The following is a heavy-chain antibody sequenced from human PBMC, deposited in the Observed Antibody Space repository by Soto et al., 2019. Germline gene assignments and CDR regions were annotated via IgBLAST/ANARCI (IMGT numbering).Heavy chain of an antibody. CDR1: GYTFTRYG. Sequence: ASVTVSCQASGYTFTRYGISWVRQAPGQGLEWMGWISAYNGNTNYAQKLQGRVTMTTDTSTSTAYMELRSLRSDDTAVYYCARVWFSCSGGSCYPRFDYWGQGTLVTVSS. CDR2: ISAYNGNT. V-gene: IGHV1-18*01. D-gene: IGHD2-15*01. CDR3: ARVWFSCSGGSCYPRFDY. J-gene: IGHJ4*02.